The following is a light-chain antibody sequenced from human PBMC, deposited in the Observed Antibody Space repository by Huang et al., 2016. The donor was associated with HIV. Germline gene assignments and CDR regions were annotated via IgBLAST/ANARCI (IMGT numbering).Light chain of an antibody. CDR2: GAS. V-gene: IGKV3-15*01. J-gene: IGKJ1*01. Sequence: EIVMTQSPATLSVSPGERATLSCRASEYVSSNLAWYQHKPGQAPGLLIYGASPRATGIPARFSGSGSGTEFTLTISSLQSEDFAVYYCQQYDNWPMTFGQGTKVEIK. CDR3: QQYDNWPMT. CDR1: EYVSSN.